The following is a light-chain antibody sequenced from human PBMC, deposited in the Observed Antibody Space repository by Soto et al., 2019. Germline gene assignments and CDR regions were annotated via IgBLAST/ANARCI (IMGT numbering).Light chain of an antibody. CDR2: AAS. CDR3: QQYGYSPT. V-gene: IGKV3-20*01. CDR1: QSVTSSY. Sequence: EIVLTQSPGTLSLSPGERATLSCRASQSVTSSYLAWYQQKPGQAPRLLIYAASSRATGIPDRFSGSGSGTDFTLTISRLEPEDFAAYYCQQYGYSPTFGGGTKVDIK. J-gene: IGKJ4*01.